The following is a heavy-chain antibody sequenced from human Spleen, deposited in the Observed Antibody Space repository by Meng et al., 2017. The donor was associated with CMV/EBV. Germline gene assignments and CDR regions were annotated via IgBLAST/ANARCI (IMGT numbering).Heavy chain of an antibody. J-gene: IGHJ4*02. Sequence: ASVKVSCKASGYTFTGYYMHWVRQAPGQGPEYMGWLNPNTGGTNYEPKYRGRVTMTSDTSITTAYMELSSLESGDTAVYYCARSKGAEIYLAYWGQGALVTVSS. D-gene: IGHD3-10*01. V-gene: IGHV1-2*02. CDR3: ARSKGAEIYLAY. CDR1: GYTFTGYY. CDR2: LNPNTGGT.